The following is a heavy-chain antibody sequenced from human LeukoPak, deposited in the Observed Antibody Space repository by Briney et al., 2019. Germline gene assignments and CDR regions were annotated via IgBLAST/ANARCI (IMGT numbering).Heavy chain of an antibody. D-gene: IGHD2-2*01. Sequence: ASVKVSCKASGYILSSYYMHWVRQAPGQGLEWLGIINPSGGDTKYAQKFQGRVTMTRDKSTSTVYMELSSLRSEDTAVYYCARGRSAIYCSSTSCSQAIYYMDVWGKGTTVTISS. CDR2: INPSGGDT. J-gene: IGHJ6*03. V-gene: IGHV1-46*01. CDR1: GYILSSYY. CDR3: ARGRSAIYCSSTSCSQAIYYMDV.